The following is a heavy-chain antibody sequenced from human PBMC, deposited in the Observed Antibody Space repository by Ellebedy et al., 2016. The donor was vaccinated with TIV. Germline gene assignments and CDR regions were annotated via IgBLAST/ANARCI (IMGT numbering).Heavy chain of an antibody. CDR2: INLNSSAT. CDR1: GYTFTSYY. V-gene: IGHV1-2*02. D-gene: IGHD3-16*01. Sequence: ASVKVSCKASGYTFTSYYMHWVRQAPGQGLEWLGWINLNSSATKFAQTFQGRVTMTRDTSISAAYMELSRLTSADTAVYYCARGYVVADFDYWGLGTLVTVSS. J-gene: IGHJ4*02. CDR3: ARGYVVADFDY.